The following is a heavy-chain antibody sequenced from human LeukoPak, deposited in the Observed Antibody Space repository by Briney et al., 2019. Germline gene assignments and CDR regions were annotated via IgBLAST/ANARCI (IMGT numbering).Heavy chain of an antibody. CDR1: GFTFTTYG. CDR3: ARDLNSNNSNPGWFDP. CDR2: IWHDGNRQ. D-gene: IGHD4-11*01. V-gene: IGHV3-33*01. J-gene: IGHJ5*02. Sequence: PGGALRLSCAASGFTFTTYGLHFVRQAPGRGLEWVALIWHDGNRQYYADSVKGRFTISRDDSKNTVSLQINSLRAEDTAIYYCARDLNSNNSNPGWFDPWGQGTLVTVSS.